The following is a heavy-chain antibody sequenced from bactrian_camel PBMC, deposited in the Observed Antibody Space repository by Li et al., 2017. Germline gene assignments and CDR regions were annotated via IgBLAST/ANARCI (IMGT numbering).Heavy chain of an antibody. CDR3: VADQAPISFMAMMVVLGQTPPQSSVS. Sequence: QLVESGGGSVQAGGSLRLTCVVSGFSVSRYYMGWFRQAPGKEREGVAAIHTGDGSTYYADSVKGRFTVSRDDAKNTLTLQMDSLQPEDTAMYYCVADQAPISFMAMMVVLGQTPPQSSVSGARGPRSPSP. CDR2: IHTGDGST. CDR1: GFSVSRYY. D-gene: IGHD3*01. J-gene: IGHJ4*01. V-gene: IGHV3S28*01.